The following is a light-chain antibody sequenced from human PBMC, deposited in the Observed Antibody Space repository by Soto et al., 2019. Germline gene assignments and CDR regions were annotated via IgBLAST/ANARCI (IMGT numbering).Light chain of an antibody. V-gene: IGKV1-8*01. CDR3: QQYYTYPQT. J-gene: IGKJ2*01. Sequence: AIRMTQSPSSFSASTGDRVTITCRASQGISSYLAWYQQKPGKAPKLLVYAASTLQYGVPSRFSGSGSGTDFTLTISCLQYEDFATYFCQQYYTYPQTFRQGTKLEIK. CDR1: QGISSY. CDR2: AAS.